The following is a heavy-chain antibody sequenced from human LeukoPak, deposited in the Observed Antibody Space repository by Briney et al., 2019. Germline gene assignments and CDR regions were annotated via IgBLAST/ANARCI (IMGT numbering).Heavy chain of an antibody. CDR3: ARDCSSTNCYRGGFDP. CDR1: GFTFGSYW. J-gene: IGHJ5*02. CDR2: IKRDGSEK. D-gene: IGHD2-2*01. V-gene: IGHV3-7*01. Sequence: QPGGSLRLSCAASGFTFGSYWMSWVRQAPGKGLEWVANIKRDGSEKYYVDSVKGRFTISRDNGKNSLYLQINSLRAEDTAVYYCARDCSSTNCYRGGFDPWGQGTLVTVSS.